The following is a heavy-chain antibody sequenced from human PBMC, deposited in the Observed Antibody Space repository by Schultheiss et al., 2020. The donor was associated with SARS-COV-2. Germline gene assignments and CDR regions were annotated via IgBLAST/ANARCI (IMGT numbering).Heavy chain of an antibody. D-gene: IGHD3-10*01. V-gene: IGHV1-18*01. Sequence: ASVKVSCKASGYTFTSYGISWVRQAPGQGLEWMGWISAYNGNTNYAQKLQGRVTMTTDTSTSTAYMELRSLRSDDTAVYYCARDRYGSGSYYKRNPGPPDYWGQVTLVTVSS. CDR1: GYTFTSYG. CDR3: ARDRYGSGSYYKRNPGPPDY. J-gene: IGHJ4*02. CDR2: ISAYNGNT.